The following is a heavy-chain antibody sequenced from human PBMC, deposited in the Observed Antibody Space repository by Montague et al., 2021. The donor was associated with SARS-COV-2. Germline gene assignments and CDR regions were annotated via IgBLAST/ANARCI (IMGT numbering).Heavy chain of an antibody. CDR2: ISYDGSNK. Sequence: SLRLSCVASGFTFSSYGIHWVRQAPGKGLEWVAVISYDGSNKHYADSVKGRLTISRDNSKNTLYLQMNSLRAEDTAVYYCAKDQGDCSSSRCFRGWTYYYYGMDVWGQGTTVTVSS. D-gene: IGHD2-2*01. J-gene: IGHJ6*02. CDR3: AKDQGDCSSSRCFRGWTYYYYGMDV. CDR1: GFTFSSYG. V-gene: IGHV3-30*18.